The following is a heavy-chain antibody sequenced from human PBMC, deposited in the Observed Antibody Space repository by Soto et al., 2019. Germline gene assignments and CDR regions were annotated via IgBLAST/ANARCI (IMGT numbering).Heavy chain of an antibody. V-gene: IGHV3-30-3*01. CDR2: ISYDGSNK. J-gene: IGHJ4*02. CDR1: GFTFSSYA. CDR3: VRDGKHYGSSGPCFDY. D-gene: IGHD3-22*01. Sequence: QVQLVESGGGVVQPGRSLRLSCAASGFTFSSYAMHWVRQAPGKGLEWVAVISYDGSNKYYADSVKGRFTISRDNSKNTLYLQMNSLRTENTAGHYCVRDGKHYGSSGPCFDYWGQGTLVTVSS.